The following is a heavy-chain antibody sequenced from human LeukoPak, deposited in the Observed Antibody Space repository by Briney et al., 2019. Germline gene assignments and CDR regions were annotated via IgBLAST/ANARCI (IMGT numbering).Heavy chain of an antibody. CDR2: ISGSGGST. V-gene: IGHV3-23*01. D-gene: IGHD2-15*01. Sequence: PGGSLRLSCAASGFTFSSYAMSWVRQAPGKGLEWVSAISGSGGSTYYADSVKGRFTISRDNSKNTLYLQMNSLRAEDTAVYYCAKDLRPRNEYCSGGRCYSFGDAFDIWGQGTMVTVSS. J-gene: IGHJ3*02. CDR3: AKDLRPRNEYCSGGRCYSFGDAFDI. CDR1: GFTFSSYA.